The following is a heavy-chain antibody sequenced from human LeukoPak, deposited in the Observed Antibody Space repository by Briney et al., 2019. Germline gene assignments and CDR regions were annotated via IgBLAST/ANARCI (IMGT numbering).Heavy chain of an antibody. CDR1: GYTFTSYY. CDR2: INPSGGST. Sequence: GASVKVSCKASGYTFTSYYMHWVRQVPGRGLEWMGIINPSGGSTSYAQKFQGRVTMTRDTSTSTVYMELSSLRSEDTAVYYCAREGMTTVTYNWFDPWGQGTLVTVSS. D-gene: IGHD4-11*01. J-gene: IGHJ5*02. CDR3: AREGMTTVTYNWFDP. V-gene: IGHV1-46*01.